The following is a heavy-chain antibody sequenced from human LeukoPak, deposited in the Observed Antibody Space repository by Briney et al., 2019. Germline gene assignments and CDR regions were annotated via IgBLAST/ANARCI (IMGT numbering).Heavy chain of an antibody. D-gene: IGHD6-6*01. CDR3: ARDRWYSSSSGFRYYYMDV. Sequence: ASVKVSCKASGYTFTGYYMHWVRQAPGQGLEWMGWINPNSGGTNYAQKFQGRVTMTRDTSISTAYMELSRLRSDDTAVYYCARDRWYSSSSGFRYYYMDVWGKGTTVTVSS. CDR1: GYTFTGYY. V-gene: IGHV1-2*02. CDR2: INPNSGGT. J-gene: IGHJ6*03.